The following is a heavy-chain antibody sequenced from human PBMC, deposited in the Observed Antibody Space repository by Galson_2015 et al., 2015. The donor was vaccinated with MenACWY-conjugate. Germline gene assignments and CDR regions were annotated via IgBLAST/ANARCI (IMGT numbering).Heavy chain of an antibody. J-gene: IGHJ6*02. V-gene: IGHV3-23*01. CDR1: GFTFSSYP. Sequence: SLRLSCAASGFTFSSYPMSWVRQAPGKGLEWVSGISGNTNSTYYADSVKGRFTISRDNSKNTLYLQMNSLRAEDTAVYYCAKPRGAGYYYGMDVWGQGTMVTASS. CDR2: ISGNTNST. D-gene: IGHD4/OR15-4a*01. CDR3: AKPRGAGYYYGMDV.